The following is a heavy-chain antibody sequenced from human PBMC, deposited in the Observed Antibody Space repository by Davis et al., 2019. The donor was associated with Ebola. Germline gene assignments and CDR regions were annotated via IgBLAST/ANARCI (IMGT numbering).Heavy chain of an antibody. V-gene: IGHV3-11*06. CDR2: ISSSSSYT. Sequence: SLMISCAASGFSFSYYYMSWLRQPPGKGLEWVSYISSSSSYTNYADSVKGRFTISRGNANNSLYLQMNSLRAEDTTVYYCARGYGSGVVVFGGMDFWGQGTTVTVSS. CDR3: ARGYGSGVVVFGGMDF. CDR1: GFSFSYYY. J-gene: IGHJ6*02. D-gene: IGHD2-15*01.